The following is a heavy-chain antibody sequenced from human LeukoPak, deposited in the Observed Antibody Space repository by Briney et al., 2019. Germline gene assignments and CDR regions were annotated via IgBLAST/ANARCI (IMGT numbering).Heavy chain of an antibody. Sequence: RASETLSLTCTVSGGSVSSGSYYWSWMRQPPGKGLEWIGYIYYSGSTNYNPSLKSRVTISVDTSKNQFSLKLSSVTAADTAVFYCARVASGYDVFDIWGQGTMATVSS. CDR1: GGSVSSGSYY. CDR2: IYYSGST. J-gene: IGHJ3*02. D-gene: IGHD3-3*01. CDR3: ARVASGYDVFDI. V-gene: IGHV4-61*01.